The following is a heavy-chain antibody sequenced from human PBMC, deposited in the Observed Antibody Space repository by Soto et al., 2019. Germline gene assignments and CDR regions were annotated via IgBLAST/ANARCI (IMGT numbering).Heavy chain of an antibody. Sequence: GGSLRLSCEASGFTFSSYTMNWVRQAPGKGLEWVSFISGGGENTFYADSVKGRFTISRDNSKNTLYLQMNSLRAEDTAAYYCAKRVAQQQPYGMDVWGQGTTVTVSS. CDR1: GFTFSSYT. J-gene: IGHJ6*02. CDR2: ISGGGENT. V-gene: IGHV3-23*01. D-gene: IGHD6-13*01. CDR3: AKRVAQQQPYGMDV.